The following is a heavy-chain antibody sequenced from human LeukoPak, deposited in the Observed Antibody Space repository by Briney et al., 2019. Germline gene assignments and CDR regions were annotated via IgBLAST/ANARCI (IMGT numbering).Heavy chain of an antibody. Sequence: PGRSLRLSCAASGFTFSSYGMHWVRQAPGKGLEWVAVISYDGSNKYYADSLRGRFTISRDISKATVYLQMTRLTTDDTGIYYCARDLSEGDDFWGQGTLVTVSS. D-gene: IGHD1-1*01. CDR1: GFTFSSYG. V-gene: IGHV3-30*03. CDR2: ISYDGSNK. CDR3: ARDLSEGDDF. J-gene: IGHJ4*02.